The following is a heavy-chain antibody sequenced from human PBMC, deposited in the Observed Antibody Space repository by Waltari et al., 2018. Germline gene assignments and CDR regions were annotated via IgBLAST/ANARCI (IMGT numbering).Heavy chain of an antibody. CDR2: IRGRGGSK. CDR1: GFPFRRYA. D-gene: IGHD6-6*01. V-gene: IGHV3-23*01. CDR3: AKDVRQLANFDY. Sequence: EVQLLESGGGLVQPGGSLRLSCAASGFPFRRYAMRWFRQAPGKGLGWVSAIRGRGGSKNYADSVKGRFTISRDNSKNTLYLQMNSLRAEDTAVYYCAKDVRQLANFDYWGQGTLVTVSS. J-gene: IGHJ4*02.